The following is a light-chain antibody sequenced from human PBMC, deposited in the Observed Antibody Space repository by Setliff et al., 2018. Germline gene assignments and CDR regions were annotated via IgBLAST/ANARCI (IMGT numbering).Light chain of an antibody. CDR1: TGAVTSGHY. V-gene: IGLV7-46*01. CDR3: SFAYSGVGV. Sequence: QAVVTQEPSLTVSPGRTDTLTCTSSTGAVTSGHYPYWFQQKPGQAPRTLIDDTNIKLSWTPARFSGSLLGGKAALTLSDAQPEDEAAYFCSFAYSGVGVFGGGTKVTV. J-gene: IGLJ3*02. CDR2: DTN.